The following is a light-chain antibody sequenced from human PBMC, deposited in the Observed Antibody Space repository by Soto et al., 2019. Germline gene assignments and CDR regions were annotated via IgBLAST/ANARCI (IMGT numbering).Light chain of an antibody. CDR3: HLYGSSPPWT. J-gene: IGKJ1*01. CDR1: QSVSSSY. Sequence: IVLTHSPGTLSFSPGEIATLSFRTIQSVSSSYLAWYQQKPGQAPRLLIYGAASRATGIPDRFSGGGSGTDFTLTISRLEPEDFAVYYCHLYGSSPPWTFGQGTKVDIK. CDR2: GAA. V-gene: IGKV3-20*01.